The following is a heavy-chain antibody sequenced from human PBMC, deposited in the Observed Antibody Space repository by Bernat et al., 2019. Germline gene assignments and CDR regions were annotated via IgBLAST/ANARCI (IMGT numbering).Heavy chain of an antibody. CDR3: ASASGELRHEYAFDI. Sequence: QVQLVESGGGLVKPGGSLRLSCAASGFTFSDYYMSWIRQAPGMGLEWVSYISSSSSYTNYADSVKGRFTISRDNAKNSLYLQMNSLRAEDTAVYYCASASGELRHEYAFDIWGQGTMVTVSS. CDR1: GFTFSDYY. CDR2: ISSSSSYT. D-gene: IGHD3-16*01. V-gene: IGHV3-11*05. J-gene: IGHJ3*02.